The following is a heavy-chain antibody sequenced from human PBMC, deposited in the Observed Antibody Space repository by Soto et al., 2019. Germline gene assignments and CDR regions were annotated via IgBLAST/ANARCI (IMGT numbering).Heavy chain of an antibody. D-gene: IGHD2-2*01. V-gene: IGHV3-30*18. J-gene: IGHJ5*02. Sequence: GGSLRLSCAASGFTFSSYGMHWVRQAPGKGLEWVAVISYDGSNKYYADSVKGRFTISRDNSKNTLYLQMNSLRAEDTAVYYCAKDSEPYIVVVPAAMSLRTNWFDPWGQGTLVTVSS. CDR3: AKDSEPYIVVVPAAMSLRTNWFDP. CDR2: ISYDGSNK. CDR1: GFTFSSYG.